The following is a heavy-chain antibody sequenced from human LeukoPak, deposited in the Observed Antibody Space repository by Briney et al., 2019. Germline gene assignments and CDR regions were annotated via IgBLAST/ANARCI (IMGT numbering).Heavy chain of an antibody. CDR2: IYYSGST. D-gene: IGHD3-10*01. CDR1: GGSFSSYY. Sequence: PSETLSLTCTVSGGSFSSYYWSWIRQPPGKGLEWIGYIYYSGSTNYNPSLKSGVTISLDTSKNQFSLKLSSVTAADTAVYYCARSELLWFGGVNSGFDYWGQGTLVTVSS. J-gene: IGHJ4*02. CDR3: ARSELLWFGGVNSGFDY. V-gene: IGHV4-59*01.